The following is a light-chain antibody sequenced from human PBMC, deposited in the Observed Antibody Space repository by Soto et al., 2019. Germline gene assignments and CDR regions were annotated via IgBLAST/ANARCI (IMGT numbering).Light chain of an antibody. CDR3: SSHTTSSALQV. V-gene: IGLV2-14*01. J-gene: IGLJ1*01. CDR1: ISHFVIYNY. CDR2: GVS. Sequence: QSSLTPPASVSGSAGRSITISCTGTISHFVIYNYVSWYQQHPGKAPKLMLYGVSNRPSGVSNRFSGSKSGNTASLTISGLQAEDEADYYCSSHTTSSALQVFGNG.